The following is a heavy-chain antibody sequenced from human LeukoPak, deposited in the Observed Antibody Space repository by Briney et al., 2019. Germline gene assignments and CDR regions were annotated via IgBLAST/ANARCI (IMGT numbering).Heavy chain of an antibody. V-gene: IGHV3-23*01. CDR1: GFTFRTYA. Sequence: PVGTLCLSCAVSGFTFRTYAMSWVRQPPGRGLEWVSAINSGGSTYCADSMNARSTISRDNSKNTLYLQMNSLRADDTAVYYCAKDWPSEWQQLPDYDAFDIWGQGTMVTVSS. CDR2: INSGGST. CDR3: AKDWPSEWQQLPDYDAFDI. J-gene: IGHJ3*02. D-gene: IGHD6-13*01.